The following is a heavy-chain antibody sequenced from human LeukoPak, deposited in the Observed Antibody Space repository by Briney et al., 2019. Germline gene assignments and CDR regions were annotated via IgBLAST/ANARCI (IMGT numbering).Heavy chain of an antibody. CDR1: GYTFTSYY. CDR2: ISGYNGNA. CDR3: ARDSGGSSKPNWFDP. D-gene: IGHD2-15*01. V-gene: IGHV1-18*01. Sequence: GASVKVSCKGSGYTFTSYYITWVRQAPGQGLEWMGWISGYNGNANYAQKFQGRLTMTTDTSTSTAYMELRSLRPDDTAVYYCARDSGGSSKPNWFDPWGQGTLVTVSS. J-gene: IGHJ5*02.